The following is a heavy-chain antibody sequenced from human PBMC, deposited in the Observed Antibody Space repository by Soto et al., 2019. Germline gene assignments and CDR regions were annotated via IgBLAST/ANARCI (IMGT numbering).Heavy chain of an antibody. CDR1: GFTFSDNW. Sequence: EVKVVESGGGLVQPGGSLRLSCAASGFTFSDNWMHWVRQPPGKGPVWVSRISGDASSTSYADSVKGRFTISRDSAKNTEYLQMDSLRVEDRAVYYCTRGGTRTTYWGLFDSWGQGTLVTGSS. CDR2: ISGDASST. CDR3: TRGGTRTTYWGLFDS. V-gene: IGHV3-74*01. D-gene: IGHD7-27*01. J-gene: IGHJ4*02.